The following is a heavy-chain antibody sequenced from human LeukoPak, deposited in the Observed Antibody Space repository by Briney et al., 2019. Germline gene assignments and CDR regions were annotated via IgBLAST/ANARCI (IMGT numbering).Heavy chain of an antibody. CDR2: INWNSGSI. V-gene: IGHV3-9*01. Sequence: PGGSLRLSCAASGFTFDDYAMHWVRQAPGKGLEWVSGINWNSGSIGYADSVKGRFTISRGNAKNFLYLQMNSLRAEDTALYYCAKDGAGFDYWGQGTLVTVSS. D-gene: IGHD6-19*01. CDR1: GFTFDDYA. CDR3: AKDGAGFDY. J-gene: IGHJ4*02.